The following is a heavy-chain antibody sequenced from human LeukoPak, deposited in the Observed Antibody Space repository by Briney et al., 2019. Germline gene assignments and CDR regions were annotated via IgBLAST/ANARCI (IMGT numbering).Heavy chain of an antibody. CDR3: ARRYCGGGSCYSSFDY. CDR1: GGSISSYY. V-gene: IGHV4-59*08. CDR2: IYYSGST. Sequence: SETLSLTCTVSGGSISSYYWSWIRQPPGKGLEWIGYIYYSGSTSYNPSHKSRVTMSVHTSKNQFSLSLSSVTAADTAVYYCARRYCGGGSCYSSFDYWGQGTLVTVSS. D-gene: IGHD2-15*01. J-gene: IGHJ4*02.